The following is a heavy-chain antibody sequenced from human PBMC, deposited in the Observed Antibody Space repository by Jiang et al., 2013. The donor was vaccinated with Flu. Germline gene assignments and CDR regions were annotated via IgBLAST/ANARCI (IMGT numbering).Heavy chain of an antibody. V-gene: IGHV6-1*01. CDR2: TYYRSKWYN. CDR3: AHGNYDYVWGSYRTYYFDY. Sequence: GSGLVKPSQTLSLTCAISGDSVSSNSAAWNWIRQSPSRGLEWLGRTYYRSKWYNDYAVSVKSRITINPDTSKNQFSLQLNSVTPEDTAVYYCAHGNYDYVWGSYRTYYFDYWGQGTLVTVSS. CDR1: GDSVSSNSAA. D-gene: IGHD3-16*02. J-gene: IGHJ4*02.